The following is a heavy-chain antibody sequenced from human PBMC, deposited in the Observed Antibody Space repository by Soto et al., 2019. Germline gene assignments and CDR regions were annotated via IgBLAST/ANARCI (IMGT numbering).Heavy chain of an antibody. Sequence: SETLSLTCAVSGGSFRGYFWSWIRQSPAKGLGWIGEINDSGNTYYNPSFKSRLTMSVDTSTSQISLRLTSVTAADSAVYYCQGGDFWGQGTRVTVSS. CDR3: QGGDF. D-gene: IGHD3-16*01. J-gene: IGHJ4*02. V-gene: IGHV4-34*01. CDR1: GGSFRGYF. CDR2: INDSGNT.